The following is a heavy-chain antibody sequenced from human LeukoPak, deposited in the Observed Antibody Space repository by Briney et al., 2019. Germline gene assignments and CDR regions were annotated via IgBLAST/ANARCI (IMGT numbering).Heavy chain of an antibody. CDR1: GFTFSYFG. Sequence: GKSLRLSCAASGFTFSYFGMHWVRQAPGKGLEGVAVTSYDGSKKYYAESVKGRFTSSRDNSKSTLYLQMNRLRADDKALYYCVKDRSGAAAGIRLDSWGQGTLVTVSS. J-gene: IGHJ4*02. V-gene: IGHV3-30*18. CDR2: TSYDGSKK. CDR3: VKDRSGAAAGIRLDS. D-gene: IGHD6-13*01.